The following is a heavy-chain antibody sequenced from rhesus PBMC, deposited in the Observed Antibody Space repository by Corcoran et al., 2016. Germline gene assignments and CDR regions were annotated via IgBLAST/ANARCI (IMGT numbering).Heavy chain of an antibody. D-gene: IGHD3-16*01. CDR3: ARTSLVKGYFDL. J-gene: IGHJ2*01. Sequence: QVKLQQWGEGLVKPSATLSLTCAVHGGSSSGVFYWSWLRQPPGTGLEWIGYIYGNSASTNYNPSLKNRFTISKDTSKNQFSLKLSSVTAADTAVYYCARTSLVKGYFDLWGPGTPITISS. CDR1: GGSSSGVFY. CDR2: IYGNSAST. V-gene: IGHV4-73*01.